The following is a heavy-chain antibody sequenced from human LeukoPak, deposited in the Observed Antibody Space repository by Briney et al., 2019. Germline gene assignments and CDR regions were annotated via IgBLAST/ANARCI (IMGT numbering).Heavy chain of an antibody. V-gene: IGHV1-24*01. CDR2: SDPEDGET. CDR1: GYTLTELS. D-gene: IGHD6-13*01. CDR3: ATAAIAAAPVDLHNWFDP. Sequence: ASVKVSCKVSGYTLTELSMHWVRQAPGKGLEWMGGSDPEDGETIYAQKFQGRVTMTEDTSTDTAYMELSSLRSEDTAVYYCATAAIAAAPVDLHNWFDPWGQGTLVTVSS. J-gene: IGHJ5*02.